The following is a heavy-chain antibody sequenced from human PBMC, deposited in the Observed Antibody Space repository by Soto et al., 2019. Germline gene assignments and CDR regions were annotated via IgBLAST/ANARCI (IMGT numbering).Heavy chain of an antibody. Sequence: EEKLVQSGGGLVRPGGSLRLSCVGSGITFSNYWMNWVRQTPGKGLEWVANIKPDGSAKAYVDSVKGRFTVSRDNAKNSLYLPMNSLRAEDTAVYFCAAWDISNPWGQGTLVTVSS. CDR2: IKPDGSAK. D-gene: IGHD2-15*01. J-gene: IGHJ5*02. CDR1: GITFSNYW. CDR3: AAWDISNP. V-gene: IGHV3-7*01.